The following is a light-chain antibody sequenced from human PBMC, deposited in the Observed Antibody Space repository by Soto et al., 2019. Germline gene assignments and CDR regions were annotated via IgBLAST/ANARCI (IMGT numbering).Light chain of an antibody. V-gene: IGKV3-15*01. Sequence: DIVVTQSPATLSVSRGESATLSCRTSQSVTMKLAWYQQKPCRAPRLLIYDTSTRATDIPARFSGSGSGTEFTLTISRLQSEDFAVYFCQQYNHWSLFSFGQGTRLEIK. CDR1: QSVTMK. CDR3: QQYNHWSLFS. CDR2: DTS. J-gene: IGKJ5*01.